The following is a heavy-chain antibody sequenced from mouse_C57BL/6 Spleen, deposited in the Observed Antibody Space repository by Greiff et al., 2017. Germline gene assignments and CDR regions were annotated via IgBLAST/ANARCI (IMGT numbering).Heavy chain of an antibody. D-gene: IGHD2-5*01. Sequence: EVQVVESGGDLVKPGGSLKLSCAASGFTFSSYGMSWVRQTPDKRLEWVATISSGGSYTYYPDSVKGRFTISRDNAKNTLYLQMSSLKSEDTAMYYCARRGYSKDYWGQGTTLTVSS. CDR3: ARRGYSKDY. CDR2: ISSGGSYT. J-gene: IGHJ2*01. CDR1: GFTFSSYG. V-gene: IGHV5-6*01.